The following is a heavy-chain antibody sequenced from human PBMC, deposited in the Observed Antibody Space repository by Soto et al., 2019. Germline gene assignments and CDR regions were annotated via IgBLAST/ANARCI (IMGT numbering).Heavy chain of an antibody. V-gene: IGHV3-74*01. CDR3: ATDADYGDHGGRPFDV. Sequence: PGGSLRLSCAASGVTFSSYWMHWVRQAPGKGLVWVSRMNSGGSNINYADSVKGRFTISRDNSKNTLYLQMNSLRDEDTAVYYGATDADYGDHGGRPFDVWGQGTMVTVSS. D-gene: IGHD4-17*01. CDR1: GVTFSSYW. J-gene: IGHJ3*01. CDR2: MNSGGSNI.